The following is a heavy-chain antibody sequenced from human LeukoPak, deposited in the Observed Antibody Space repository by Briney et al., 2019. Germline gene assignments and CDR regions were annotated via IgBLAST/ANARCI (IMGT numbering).Heavy chain of an antibody. V-gene: IGHV3-21*01. Sequence: PGGSLRLSCAASGFTFSSYSMNWVRQAPGKGLEWVSSISSSSSYIYYADSVKGGFTISRDNAKNSLYLQMNSLRAEDTAVYYCACGMTTGEHWGQGTLVTVSS. CDR2: ISSSSSYI. CDR1: GFTFSSYS. D-gene: IGHD4-17*01. J-gene: IGHJ4*02. CDR3: ACGMTTGEH.